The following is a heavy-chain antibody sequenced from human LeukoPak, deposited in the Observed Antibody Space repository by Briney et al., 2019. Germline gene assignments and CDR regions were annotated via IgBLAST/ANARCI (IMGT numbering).Heavy chain of an antibody. Sequence: GGSLRLSCAASGFTFSSYAMSWVRQAPGKGLEWVSAISGSGGSTYYADSVKGRFTISRDNSKNTLYLQMNSLRAEDTAVYYCAKAYCSSTSCYTTFNYWGQGTLVTVSS. CDR1: GFTFSSYA. V-gene: IGHV3-23*01. D-gene: IGHD2-2*02. CDR2: ISGSGGST. CDR3: AKAYCSSTSCYTTFNY. J-gene: IGHJ4*02.